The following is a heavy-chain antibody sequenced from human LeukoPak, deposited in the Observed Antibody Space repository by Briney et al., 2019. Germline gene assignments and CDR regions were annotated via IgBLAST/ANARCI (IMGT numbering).Heavy chain of an antibody. CDR1: GGSISSSSYY. D-gene: IGHD6-19*01. CDR2: VHYSGST. V-gene: IGHV4-61*05. J-gene: IGHJ4*02. CDR3: ARWYSSGWAFDY. Sequence: SETLSLTCTVSGGSISSSSYYWNWIRQPPGKGLEWIGYVHYSGSTKYNPSLKSRVTISVDTSKNQFSLKLSSVIAADTAVYYCARWYSSGWAFDYWGQGTLVTVSS.